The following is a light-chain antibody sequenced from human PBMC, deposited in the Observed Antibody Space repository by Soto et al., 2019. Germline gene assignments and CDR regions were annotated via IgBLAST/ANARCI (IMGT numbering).Light chain of an antibody. CDR3: SSYTSTNHVV. V-gene: IGLV2-14*01. J-gene: IGLJ2*01. CDR1: SSDVGGYNY. CDR2: EVT. Sequence: QSALTQPASVSGSPGQSITISCTGTSSDVGGYNYVSWYQQHPGKAPKLVIYEVTTRPSGVSNRFSGSKSGNTASLTISGLPAEDETDYYCSSYTSTNHVVFGGGTKLTVL.